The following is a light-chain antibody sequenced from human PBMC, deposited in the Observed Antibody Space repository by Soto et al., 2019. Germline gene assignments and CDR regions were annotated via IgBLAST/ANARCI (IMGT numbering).Light chain of an antibody. CDR3: SSYTSSTIYV. CDR1: SSDVGGYDY. CDR2: EVS. Sequence: QSAPTQPASVSGSPEQSITISCTGTSSDVGGYDYVSWYQQHPGKAPKLMIYEVSNRPSGVSNRFSGSKFGNTASLTISGLQAEDEADYYCSSYTSSTIYVFGTGTKVTVL. V-gene: IGLV2-14*01. J-gene: IGLJ1*01.